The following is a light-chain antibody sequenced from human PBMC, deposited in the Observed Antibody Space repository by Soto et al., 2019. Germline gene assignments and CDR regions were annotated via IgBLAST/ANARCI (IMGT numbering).Light chain of an antibody. CDR2: WAS. Sequence: DIVMTQSPDSLAVSLGERATINCKSSQSLLYSSNNKNKLAWYQQKPGQPPKLLIYWASPRESGVPDRFSGSGSGTDFTLTISSLQAEDVAVYYCQHYYTTPVTFGGGTKVEI. J-gene: IGKJ4*01. V-gene: IGKV4-1*01. CDR3: QHYYTTPVT. CDR1: QSLLYSSNNKNK.